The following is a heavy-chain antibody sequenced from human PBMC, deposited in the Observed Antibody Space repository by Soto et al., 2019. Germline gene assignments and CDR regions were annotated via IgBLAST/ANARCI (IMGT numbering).Heavy chain of an antibody. CDR2: IYYSGST. CDR1: GGSISSYY. V-gene: IGHV4-59*01. CDR3: AREIAVGFDY. Sequence: PSETLSLTCTVPGGSISSYYWSWIRQPPGKGLEWIGYIYYSGSTNYNPSLKSRVTISVDTSKNQFSLKLSSVTAADTAVYYCAREIAVGFDYWGQGTLVTVSS. J-gene: IGHJ4*02. D-gene: IGHD6-19*01.